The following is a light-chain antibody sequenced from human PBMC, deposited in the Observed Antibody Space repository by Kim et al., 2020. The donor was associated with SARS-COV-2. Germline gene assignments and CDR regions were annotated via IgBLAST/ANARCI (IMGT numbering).Light chain of an antibody. V-gene: IGKV3-20*01. CDR1: QSISSSY. CDR2: GAS. CDR3: QQYGSSPPQT. Sequence: EIVLTQSPGTLSLSPGERATLSCRTSQSISSSYLGWYQQKPGQAPRLLIYGASSRATGIPDRFSGSGSGTDFTLTISRLEPEDFAVYYCQQYGSSPPQTFGQGTKVEIK. J-gene: IGKJ1*01.